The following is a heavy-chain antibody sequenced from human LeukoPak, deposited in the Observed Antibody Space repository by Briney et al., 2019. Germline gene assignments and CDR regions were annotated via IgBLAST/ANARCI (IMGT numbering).Heavy chain of an antibody. CDR3: ARDRNWNKYFDY. CDR2: IRSDGSEQ. J-gene: IGHJ4*02. Sequence: PGGSLRLSCAASGFVFRNYGMHWVRQAPGKGLDWVAFIRSDGSEQYYADSVKGRFALSRDNSMKTLFLQMNSLRLEDTAVYYCARDRNWNKYFDYWGQGTLVSVSS. V-gene: IGHV3-30*02. D-gene: IGHD1-20*01. CDR1: GFVFRNYG.